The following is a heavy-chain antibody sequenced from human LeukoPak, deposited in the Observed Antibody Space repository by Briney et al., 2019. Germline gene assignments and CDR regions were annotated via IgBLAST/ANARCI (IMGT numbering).Heavy chain of an antibody. CDR2: ISSSSSYI. Sequence: GGSLRLSCAASGLTFSSYSMNWVRQAPGKGLEWVSSISSSSSYIYYADSVKGRFTISRDNAKNSLYLQMNSLRAEDTAVYYCARVGAAMETYFDYWGQGTLVTVSS. CDR1: GLTFSSYS. D-gene: IGHD5-18*01. CDR3: ARVGAAMETYFDY. V-gene: IGHV3-21*01. J-gene: IGHJ4*02.